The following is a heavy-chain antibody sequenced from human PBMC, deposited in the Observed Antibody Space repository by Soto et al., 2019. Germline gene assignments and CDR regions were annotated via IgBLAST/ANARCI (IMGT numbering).Heavy chain of an antibody. J-gene: IGHJ6*02. Sequence: QVQLQQWGAGLLKPSETLSLTCAVYGGSFSGYYWSWIRQPPGKGLEWIGEINHSGSTNYNPSLKSRVTISVDTSKNQFSLKRSSVTAADTAVYYCARASGPQNYYYYYGMDVWGQGTTVTVSS. V-gene: IGHV4-34*01. CDR2: INHSGST. CDR3: ARASGPQNYYYYYGMDV. CDR1: GGSFSGYY.